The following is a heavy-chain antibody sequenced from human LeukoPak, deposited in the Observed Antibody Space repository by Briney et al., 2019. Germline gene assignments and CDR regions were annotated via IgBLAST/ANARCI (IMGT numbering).Heavy chain of an antibody. CDR1: GYTFTSYY. CDR3: ATESPVFYYDSSGYYGY. D-gene: IGHD3-22*01. J-gene: IGHJ4*02. V-gene: IGHV1-46*01. CDR2: INPSGGST. Sequence: ASVKVSCKASGYTFTSYYMHWVRQAPGQGLEWMGIINPSGGSTSYAQKFQGRVTMTRDTSTSTVYMELSSLRSEDTAVYYCATESPVFYYDSSGYYGYWGQGTLVTVSS.